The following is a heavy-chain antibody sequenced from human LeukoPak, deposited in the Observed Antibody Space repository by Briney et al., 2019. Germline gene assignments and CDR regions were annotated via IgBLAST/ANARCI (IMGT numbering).Heavy chain of an antibody. V-gene: IGHV1-24*01. D-gene: IGHD3-9*01. Sequence: ASVKVSCKVSGYTLTELSMHWVRQAPGKGLEWMGGFDPEDGETIYAQKFQGRVTMTEDTSTDTAYMELSSLRSEDTAVYYCATWRTGGDWLTRGFDPWGQGTLVTVSS. CDR1: GYTLTELS. CDR3: ATWRTGGDWLTRGFDP. J-gene: IGHJ5*02. CDR2: FDPEDGET.